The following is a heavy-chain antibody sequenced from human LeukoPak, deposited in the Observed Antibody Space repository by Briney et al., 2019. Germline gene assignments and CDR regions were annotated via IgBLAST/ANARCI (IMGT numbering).Heavy chain of an antibody. CDR2: ISAYNGNT. V-gene: IGHV1-18*01. CDR1: GYTFTSYG. J-gene: IGHJ5*02. D-gene: IGHD6-13*01. Sequence: ASVKVSCKASGYTFTSYGISWVRQAPGQGLEWMGWISAYNGNTNYAQKLQGRVTMTTDTSTSAAYMELRSLRSDDTAVYYCARDGLPGIAAAGAYNWFDPWGQGTLVTVSS. CDR3: ARDGLPGIAAAGAYNWFDP.